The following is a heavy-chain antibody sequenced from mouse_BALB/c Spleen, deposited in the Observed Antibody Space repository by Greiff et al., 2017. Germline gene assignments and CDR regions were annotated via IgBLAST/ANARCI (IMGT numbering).Heavy chain of an antibody. V-gene: IGHV2-9-2*01. D-gene: IGHD1-1*01. CDR1: GFSLTSYD. J-gene: IGHJ4*01. CDR3: VRASSTVVATDYYAMDY. Sequence: VQLQQSGPGLVAPSQSLSITCTVSGFSLTSYDISWIRQPPGKGLEWLGVIWTGGGTNYNSAFMSRLSISKDNSKSQVFLKMNSLQTDDTAIYYCVRASSTVVATDYYAMDYWGQGTSVTVSS. CDR2: IWTGGGT.